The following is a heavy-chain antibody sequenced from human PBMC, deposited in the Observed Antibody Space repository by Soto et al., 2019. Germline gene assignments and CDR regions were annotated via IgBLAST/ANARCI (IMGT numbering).Heavy chain of an antibody. CDR3: ARVLRGVVNWFDP. D-gene: IGHD3-10*01. J-gene: IGHJ5*02. CDR2: IATYNSNK. CDR1: GDTFTNFG. Sequence: HLVQSGPEVKKPGASVTVSCKTSGDTFTNFGLSWVRQAPGQGLEWMGWIATYNSNKNYAQKFQGRITLTTDTSKSTGYMELKSLEYDDTAVYYCARVLRGVVNWFDPWGQGTLVTVSS. V-gene: IGHV1-18*01.